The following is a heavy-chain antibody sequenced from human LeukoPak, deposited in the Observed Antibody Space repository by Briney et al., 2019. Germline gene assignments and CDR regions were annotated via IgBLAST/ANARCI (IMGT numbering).Heavy chain of an antibody. V-gene: IGHV3-48*02. Sequence: GGSLRLSCVASGLTASSYSMNWVRQAPGKGLEWVSYISSSSSSTIYYADSVKGRFTISRDNAKNSLDLQMNSLRDEDTAVYYCARARASGRSGFDYWGQGTLVTVSS. CDR3: ARARASGRSGFDY. J-gene: IGHJ4*02. CDR2: ISSSSSSTI. D-gene: IGHD2-15*01. CDR1: GLTASSYS.